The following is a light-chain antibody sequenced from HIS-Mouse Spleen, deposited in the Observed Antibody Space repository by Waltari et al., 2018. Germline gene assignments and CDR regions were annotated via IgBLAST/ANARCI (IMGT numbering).Light chain of an antibody. V-gene: IGLV3-10*01. CDR2: EES. CDR3: YSTDSSGNHRV. Sequence: SYELTQPPSVSVSPGQTARITCSGDALPKKYAYWYQQKSGQAPVLVIYEESKRASGIAERFSGSSSGRMATLTISGAQVEDEADYYCYSTDSSGNHRVFGGGTKLTVL. J-gene: IGLJ2*01. CDR1: ALPKKY.